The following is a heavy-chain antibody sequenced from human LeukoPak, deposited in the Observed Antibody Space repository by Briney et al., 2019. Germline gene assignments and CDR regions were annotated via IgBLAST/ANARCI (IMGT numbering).Heavy chain of an antibody. V-gene: IGHV4-59*12. J-gene: IGHJ6*03. CDR2: IYYSGST. Sequence: SETLSLTCTVSGGSISSYYWSWIRQPPGKGLEWIGYIYYSGSTNYNPSLKSRVTISVDKSKNQFSLKLSSVTAADTAVYYCASYTAMANYYYYYMDVWGKGTTVTVSS. CDR1: GGSISSYY. D-gene: IGHD5-18*01. CDR3: ASYTAMANYYYYYMDV.